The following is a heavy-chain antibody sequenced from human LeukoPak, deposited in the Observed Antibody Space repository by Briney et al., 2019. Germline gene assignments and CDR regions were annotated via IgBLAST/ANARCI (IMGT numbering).Heavy chain of an antibody. J-gene: IGHJ1*01. CDR1: GGSISSYY. CDR2: ISGSGGST. Sequence: ETLSLTCTVSGGSISSYYWSWVRQAPGKGLEWVSAISGSGGSTYYADSVKGRFTISRDNSKNTLYLQMNSLRAEDTAVYYCAKDTYYDILTGYRYTEYFQHWGQGTLVTVSS. D-gene: IGHD3-9*01. V-gene: IGHV3-23*01. CDR3: AKDTYYDILTGYRYTEYFQH.